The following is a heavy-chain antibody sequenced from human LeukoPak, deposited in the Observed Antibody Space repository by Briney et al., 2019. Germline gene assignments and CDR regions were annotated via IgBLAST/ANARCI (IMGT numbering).Heavy chain of an antibody. Sequence: SETLSLTXTVSAGSIRSSSFFWDWIRQPPGKGLEWIGSIYYSGSTYYNPSLKSRVTMSIDTSKNQFSLNLSSVTAADTAVYYCATGDVVVPTAAQRPLDYWGQGTLVTVSS. CDR1: AGSIRSSSFF. D-gene: IGHD2-2*01. CDR2: IYYSGST. V-gene: IGHV4-39*01. CDR3: ATGDVVVPTAAQRPLDY. J-gene: IGHJ4*02.